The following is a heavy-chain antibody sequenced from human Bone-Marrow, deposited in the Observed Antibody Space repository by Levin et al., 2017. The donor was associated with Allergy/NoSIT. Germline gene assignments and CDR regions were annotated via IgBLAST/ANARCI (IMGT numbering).Heavy chain of an antibody. V-gene: IGHV1-8*01. D-gene: IGHD3-3*01. CDR1: GYTFTSYD. CDR2: MNPNSGNT. CDR3: ARGRSPPGSITIVGVVIIPVSRGYGMDV. J-gene: IGHJ6*02. Sequence: ASVKVSCKASGYTFTSYDINWVRQATGQGLEWMGWMNPNSGNTGYAQKFQGRVTMTRNTSISTAYMELSSLRSEDTAVYYCARGRSPPGSITIVGVVIIPVSRGYGMDVWGQGTTVTVSS.